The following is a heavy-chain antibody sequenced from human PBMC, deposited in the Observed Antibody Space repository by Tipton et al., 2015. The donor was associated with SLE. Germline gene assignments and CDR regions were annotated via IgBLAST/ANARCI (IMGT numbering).Heavy chain of an antibody. CDR1: GGSISSGFYH. J-gene: IGHJ2*01. CDR2: IYVSGST. CDR3: ARDRRGWYFDL. Sequence: LRLSCTVSGGSISSGFYHWSWIRQPAGKGLEWIGRIYVSGSTNYNPSLKSRVTMSVDVSKNQFSLKLSSVTAADTAVYYCARDRRGWYFDLWGRGTLVTVSS. V-gene: IGHV4-61*02. D-gene: IGHD3-10*01.